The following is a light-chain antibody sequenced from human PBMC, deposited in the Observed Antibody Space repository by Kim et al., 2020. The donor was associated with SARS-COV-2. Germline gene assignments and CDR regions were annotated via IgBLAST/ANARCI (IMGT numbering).Light chain of an antibody. CDR1: QSIGSY. CDR3: QQSYSTPGIT. J-gene: IGKJ3*01. Sequence: SVGDRVTIPGRASQSIGSYLNGYQQKPGQAPKLLIYAASSLQSGVPSRFSGSGSGTDFTLTISSLQPEDFATYYCQQSYSTPGITFGPGTKVDIK. V-gene: IGKV1-39*01. CDR2: AAS.